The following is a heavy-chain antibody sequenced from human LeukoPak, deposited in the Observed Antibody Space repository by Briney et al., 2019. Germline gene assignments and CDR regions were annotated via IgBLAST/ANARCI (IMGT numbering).Heavy chain of an antibody. Sequence: SVKVSCKASGGTFSSYAISWVRQAPGQGLEWMGGIIPIFGTANYAQKFQGRVTITADESTSTAYMELSSLRSEDTAVYYCARSGAEYYYDSSGYIDYWGQGTLVTVSS. CDR3: ARSGAEYYYDSSGYIDY. V-gene: IGHV1-69*13. D-gene: IGHD3-22*01. CDR2: IIPIFGTA. CDR1: GGTFSSYA. J-gene: IGHJ4*02.